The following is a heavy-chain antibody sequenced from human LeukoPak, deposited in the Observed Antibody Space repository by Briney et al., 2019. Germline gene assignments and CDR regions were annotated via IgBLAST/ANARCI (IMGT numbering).Heavy chain of an antibody. CDR1: GFTFSSYE. Sequence: GSLRLSCAASGFTFSSYEMNWVRQAPGKGLEWVSYISSSGSTIYYADSVKGRFTISRDNAKNSLYLQMNSLRAEDTAVDYCAREGVGATTDDYWGQGTLVTVSS. CDR2: ISSSGSTI. J-gene: IGHJ4*02. D-gene: IGHD1-26*01. CDR3: AREGVGATTDDY. V-gene: IGHV3-48*03.